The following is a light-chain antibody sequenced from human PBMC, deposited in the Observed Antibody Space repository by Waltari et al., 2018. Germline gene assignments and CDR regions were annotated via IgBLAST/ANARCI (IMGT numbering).Light chain of an antibody. Sequence: QSLVTQSPSASGAPGQRVTISCSGRRTNIGSNTVTWYQHPPGTAPKLLIHSNAQRPSGVPDLFSAAKSGTSASLAISGLQSEDEADYYCASWDDSLGGSLIFGGGTKLTVL. CDR2: SNA. J-gene: IGLJ2*01. V-gene: IGLV1-44*01. CDR3: ASWDDSLGGSLI. CDR1: RTNIGSNT.